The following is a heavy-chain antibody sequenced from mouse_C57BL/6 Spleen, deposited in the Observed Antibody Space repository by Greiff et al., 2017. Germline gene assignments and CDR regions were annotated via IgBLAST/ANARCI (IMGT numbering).Heavy chain of an antibody. CDR3: TRRTTVVAIRYDY. CDR2: IDPETGGT. D-gene: IGHD1-1*01. J-gene: IGHJ4*01. V-gene: IGHV1-15*01. Sequence: QVQLQQSGAELVRPGASVTLSCKASGYTFPDYEMHWVKQTPVHGLEWIGAIDPETGGTAYNQKFKGKAILTADKSSSTAYMELRSLTSEDSAVYYCTRRTTVVAIRYDYWGQGTSVTVSS. CDR1: GYTFPDYE.